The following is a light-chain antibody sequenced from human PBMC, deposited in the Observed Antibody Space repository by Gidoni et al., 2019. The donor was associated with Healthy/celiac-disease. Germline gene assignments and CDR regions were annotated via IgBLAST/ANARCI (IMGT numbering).Light chain of an antibody. J-gene: IGKJ2*04. V-gene: IGKV1-39*01. CDR1: QSISSY. CDR2: AAS. Sequence: DFKMILSPSSLSASAGDRVTITSRASQSISSYLNWYQQKPGKAPKLLIYAASSLQSGVPSRFSGSGSGTDFTLTISSLQPEDFATYYCQQSYSTVCSFGGGTKLEIK. CDR3: QQSYSTVCS.